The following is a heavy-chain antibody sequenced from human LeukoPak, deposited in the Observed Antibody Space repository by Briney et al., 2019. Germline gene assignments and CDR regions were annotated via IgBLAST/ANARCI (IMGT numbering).Heavy chain of an antibody. CDR1: GGTFSSYA. J-gene: IGHJ4*02. Sequence: SVKVSCKAPGGTFSSYAISWVRQAPGQGLEWMGGITPIFGIANYAQKFQGRVTITADKSTSTAYMEVSSLRSEDTAMYYCAREGNGDNRFDYWGQGTLVTVSS. D-gene: IGHD2-8*01. CDR3: AREGNGDNRFDY. CDR2: ITPIFGIA. V-gene: IGHV1-69*10.